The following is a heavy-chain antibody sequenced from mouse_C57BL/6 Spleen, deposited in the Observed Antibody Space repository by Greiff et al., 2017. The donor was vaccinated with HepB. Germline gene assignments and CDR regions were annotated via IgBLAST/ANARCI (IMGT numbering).Heavy chain of an antibody. J-gene: IGHJ2*01. D-gene: IGHD1-1*01. CDR1: GYAFSSSW. V-gene: IGHV1-82*01. Sequence: QVQLKQSGPELVKPGASVKISCTASGYAFSSSWMNWVKQRPGKGLEWIGRIYPGDGDTNYNGKFKGKATLTADKSSSTAYMQLSSLTSEDSAVYFGARIYGRSYFDYWGQGTTLTVSS. CDR3: ARIYGRSYFDY. CDR2: IYPGDGDT.